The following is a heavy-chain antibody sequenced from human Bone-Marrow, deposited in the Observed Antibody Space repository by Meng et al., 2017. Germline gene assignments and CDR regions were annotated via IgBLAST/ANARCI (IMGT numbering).Heavy chain of an antibody. Sequence: SETLSLTCTVSGGSISAYYWIWIRQPPGKGLEYIGNIHYTGSANYNPSLEGRVTISLGTSKNQFSLKVNSVTAADTAVYYCARSHGVYWGRGTLVTVSS. V-gene: IGHV4-59*01. D-gene: IGHD2-8*01. CDR1: GGSISAYY. J-gene: IGHJ4*02. CDR3: ARSHGVY. CDR2: IHYTGSA.